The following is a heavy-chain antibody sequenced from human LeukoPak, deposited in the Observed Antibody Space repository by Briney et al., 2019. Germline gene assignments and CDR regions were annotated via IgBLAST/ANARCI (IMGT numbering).Heavy chain of an antibody. V-gene: IGHV2-5*02. Sequence: ESGPTLVKPTQTLTLTCSFSGFSLTTRPLGVGWIRQPPGKALEWLAVIYWDDDKRYNPSLRTRLTVTTATSKNQVVLIMTNMDPVDTATYYCAHRRSGYDWNHGDFDYGRQGTLVTVSS. D-gene: IGHD3-22*01. CDR3: AHRRSGYDWNHGDFDY. J-gene: IGHJ4*02. CDR2: IYWDDDK. CDR1: GFSLTTRPLG.